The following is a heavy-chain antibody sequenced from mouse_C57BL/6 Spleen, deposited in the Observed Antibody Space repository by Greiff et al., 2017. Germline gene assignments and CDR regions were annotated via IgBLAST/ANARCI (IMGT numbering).Heavy chain of an antibody. CDR2: INPSSGYT. CDR3: ARTHGDY. Sequence: QVQLQQSGAELVKPGASVKLSCKASGYTFTSYWMHWVKQRPGQGLEWIGYINPSSGYTKYNQKFKDKATLTADKSSSTAYMQLSSLPSEDSAGYCCARTHGDYWGQGTTLTVSS. V-gene: IGHV1-7*01. CDR1: GYTFTSYW. J-gene: IGHJ2*01.